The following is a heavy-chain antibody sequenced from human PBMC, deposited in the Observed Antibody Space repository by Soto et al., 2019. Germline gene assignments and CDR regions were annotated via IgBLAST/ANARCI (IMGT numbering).Heavy chain of an antibody. V-gene: IGHV4-59*01. CDR3: ARGDDSSGYGSGY. CDR2: IYYSGST. J-gene: IGHJ4*02. D-gene: IGHD3-22*01. Sequence: SETLSLTCTVSGGSISSYYWSWIRQPPGKGLEWIGYIYYSGSTNYNPSLKSRVTISVDTSKNQFSLKLSSVTAADTAVYYCARGDDSSGYGSGYWGQGTLVTVSS. CDR1: GGSISSYY.